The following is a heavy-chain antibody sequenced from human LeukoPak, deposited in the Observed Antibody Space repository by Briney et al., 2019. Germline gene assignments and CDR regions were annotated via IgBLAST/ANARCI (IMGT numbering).Heavy chain of an antibody. J-gene: IGHJ4*02. CDR3: THIFWAGQYYYFDY. V-gene: IGHV2-5*02. D-gene: IGHD3/OR15-3a*01. Sequence: KWSGPTLVNPTQTLTLTCTFSGFSLSTSGVGVGWIRQPPGKALEWLAHIYWDDDKRYSPSLKSGVTISKDTSKNQVVLTMTNMDPVDTATYYCTHIFWAGQYYYFDYWGQGTLVTVSS. CDR1: GFSLSTSGVG. CDR2: IYWDDDK.